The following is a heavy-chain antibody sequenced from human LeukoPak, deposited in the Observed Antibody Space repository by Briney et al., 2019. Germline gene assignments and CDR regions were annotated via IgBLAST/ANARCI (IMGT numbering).Heavy chain of an antibody. D-gene: IGHD2-2*01. Sequence: ASVKVSCKVSGYTLTELPMHWVRQAPGKGLEWMGGFDPEDGETIYAQKFQGRVTMTEDTSTDTAYMELSSLRSEDTAVYYCYSPRQLLSIDWFDPWGQGTLVTVSS. CDR2: FDPEDGET. CDR3: YSPRQLLSIDWFDP. V-gene: IGHV1-24*01. CDR1: GYTLTELP. J-gene: IGHJ5*02.